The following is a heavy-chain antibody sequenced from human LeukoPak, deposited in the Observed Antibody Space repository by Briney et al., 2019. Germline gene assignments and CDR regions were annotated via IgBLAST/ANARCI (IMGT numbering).Heavy chain of an antibody. V-gene: IGHV4-59*01. Sequence: PSETLSLTCTVSGGSISGYYCSWIRQPPGKGLEWIGYIYYSGSTNYNPSLKSRVTISVDTSKNQFSLKLSSVTAADTAVYYCARDTVVPAAMTYYYYGMDVWGKGTTVTVSS. CDR3: ARDTVVPAAMTYYYYGMDV. D-gene: IGHD2-2*01. J-gene: IGHJ6*04. CDR2: IYYSGST. CDR1: GGSISGYY.